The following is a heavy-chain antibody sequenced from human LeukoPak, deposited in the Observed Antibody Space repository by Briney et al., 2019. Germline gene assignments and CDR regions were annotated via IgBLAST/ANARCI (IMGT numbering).Heavy chain of an antibody. CDR1: GFTFSSYA. V-gene: IGHV1-46*01. CDR2: INPSGGST. J-gene: IGHJ6*02. D-gene: IGHD2-2*01. CDR3: ARESSSTLYGMDV. Sequence: GGSLRLSCAASGFTFSSYAMSWVRQAPGQGLEWMGIINPSGGSTSYAQKFQGRVTMTRDTSTSTVYMELSSLRSEDTAVYYCARESSSTLYGMDVWGQGTTVTVSS.